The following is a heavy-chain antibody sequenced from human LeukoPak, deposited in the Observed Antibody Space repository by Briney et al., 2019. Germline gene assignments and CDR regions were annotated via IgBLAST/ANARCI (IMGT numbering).Heavy chain of an antibody. CDR2: ISAGAYGDST. CDR1: GFTFISYA. D-gene: IGHD4-17*01. V-gene: IGHV3-23*01. J-gene: IGHJ5*02. CDR3: AKGGTTTKTYNWFDP. Sequence: GGSLRFFCAASGFTFISYAMSWVRQAPGKGLERVSAISAGAYGDSTHYADSVKGRFAISRDISKNTLYLQMNSLRADDTAVYYCAKGGTTTKTYNWFDPWGQGTLVTVSS.